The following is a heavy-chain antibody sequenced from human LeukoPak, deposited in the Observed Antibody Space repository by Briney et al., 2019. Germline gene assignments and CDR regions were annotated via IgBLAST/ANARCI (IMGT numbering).Heavy chain of an antibody. CDR3: AREGPRGNSQFDY. CDR1: GFTFSSYG. Sequence: GGSLRLSCAASGFTFSSYGMHWVRQAPGKGLEWVALIWYDGSNKYYTDSVKGRLTISRNNSKNTLYLQMNSLRAEDTAIYYCAREGPRGNSQFDYWGQGTLVTVSS. J-gene: IGHJ4*02. D-gene: IGHD2/OR15-2a*01. CDR2: IWYDGSNK. V-gene: IGHV3-33*01.